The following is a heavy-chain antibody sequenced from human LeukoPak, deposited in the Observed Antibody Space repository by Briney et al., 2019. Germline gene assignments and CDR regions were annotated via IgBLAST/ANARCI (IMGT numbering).Heavy chain of an antibody. V-gene: IGHV4-4*07. Sequence: SETLSLTCTVPGGSISSYYWSWIRQPAGKGLEWIGRIYTSGSTNYNPSLKGRVTMSVDTSKNQFSLKLSSVTAADTAVYYCARGEDITIFGAVRNNWFDPWGQGTLVTVSS. CDR1: GGSISSYY. J-gene: IGHJ5*02. CDR2: IYTSGST. D-gene: IGHD3-3*01. CDR3: ARGEDITIFGAVRNNWFDP.